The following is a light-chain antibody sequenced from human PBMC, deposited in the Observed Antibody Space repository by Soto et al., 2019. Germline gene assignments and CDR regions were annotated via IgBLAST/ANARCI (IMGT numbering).Light chain of an antibody. CDR3: QQLKRYPLS. J-gene: IGKJ4*01. Sequence: IQLTQSPSSLSASIGDRVTITCRASQGISSYLAWYQQKPGKSPELLIDAASTLQSGVPSRFSGSGSGTDFTLTISRLQPEDFATYYCQQLKRYPLSFCGGTKVEIK. CDR1: QGISSY. V-gene: IGKV1-9*01. CDR2: AAS.